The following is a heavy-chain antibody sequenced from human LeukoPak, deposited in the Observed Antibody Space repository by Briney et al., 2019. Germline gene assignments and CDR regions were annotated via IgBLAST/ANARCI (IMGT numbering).Heavy chain of an antibody. J-gene: IGHJ5*02. CDR2: ISAYNGNT. V-gene: IGHV1-18*01. Sequence: VASVKVSCTASGYTFTNFGISWVRQAPGQGLEWMGWISAYNGNTNYAQKLQGRVTMTTDTSTSTAYMELRSLGSDDTAVYYCARGYLLAAAVPWWFDPWGQGTLVTVSS. CDR1: GYTFTNFG. CDR3: ARGYLLAAAVPWWFDP. D-gene: IGHD6-13*01.